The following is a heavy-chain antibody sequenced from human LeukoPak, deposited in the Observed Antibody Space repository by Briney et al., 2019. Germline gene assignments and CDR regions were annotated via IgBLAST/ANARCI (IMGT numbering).Heavy chain of an antibody. CDR2: INTNTGNP. Sequence: ASVKVSCKASGYTFTGYYMHWVRQAPGQGLEWMGWINTNTGNPTYAQGFTGRFVFSLDTSVSTAYLQISSLEAEDTAVYYCATKSKDFDYWGQGTLVTVS. CDR1: GYTFTGYY. J-gene: IGHJ4*02. V-gene: IGHV7-4-1*02. CDR3: ATKSKDFDY.